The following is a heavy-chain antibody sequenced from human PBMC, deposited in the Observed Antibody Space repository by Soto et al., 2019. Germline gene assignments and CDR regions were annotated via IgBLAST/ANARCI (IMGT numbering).Heavy chain of an antibody. CDR3: ARSRIVNGHWDFHP. D-gene: IGHD1-26*01. CDR2: IYDSGST. J-gene: IGHJ5*02. V-gene: IGHV4-59*01. CDR1: GDAISSDY. Sequence: QVQLQESGPGLVKPSETLSLTCTVSGDAISSDYWTWIRQPPGKGLEWIGYIYDSGSTEYTPSIQSRVSTSVTTSRNQLSLSLTSVTAADTALYYFARSRIVNGHWDFHPWGQGARVTVSS.